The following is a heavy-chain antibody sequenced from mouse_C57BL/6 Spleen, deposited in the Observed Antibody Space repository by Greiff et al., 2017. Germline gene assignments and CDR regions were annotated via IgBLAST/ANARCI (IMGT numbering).Heavy chain of an antibody. CDR2: INPSSGYT. J-gene: IGHJ3*01. D-gene: IGHD1-1*01. CDR3: ARNYGNSDGFAY. V-gene: IGHV1-4*01. Sequence: VQGVESGAELARPGASVKMSCKASGYTFTSYTMHWVKQRPGQGLEWIGYINPSSGYTKYNQKFKVNATLTADKSSSTAYMQLSSLTSEDSAVYYCARNYGNSDGFAYWGQGTLVTVSA. CDR1: GYTFTSYT.